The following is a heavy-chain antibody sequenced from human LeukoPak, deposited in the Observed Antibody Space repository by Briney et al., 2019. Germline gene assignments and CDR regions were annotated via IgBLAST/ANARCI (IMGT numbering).Heavy chain of an antibody. CDR1: GYTFTSYY. Sequence: GASVKVSCKASGYTFTSYYMHWVRQAPGQGLEWMGIINPSGGSTSYAQKFQGRVTMTRDTSISTAYMELSRLRSDDTAVYYCARAPPTAAAYNWFDPWGQGTLVTVSS. V-gene: IGHV1-46*01. CDR3: ARAPPTAAAYNWFDP. CDR2: INPSGGST. D-gene: IGHD6-13*01. J-gene: IGHJ5*02.